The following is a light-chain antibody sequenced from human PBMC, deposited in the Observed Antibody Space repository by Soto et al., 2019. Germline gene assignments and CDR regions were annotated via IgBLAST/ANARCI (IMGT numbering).Light chain of an antibody. CDR3: QQYNNWPRT. J-gene: IGKJ1*01. V-gene: IGKV3-15*01. CDR1: QSISSN. Sequence: EVVMTQSAANLSLSPGESATLSCRASQSISSNLAWYQQKTGQAPRILIYGESTMATGIPDRFSGSGSGTELNLTISRLQSEDFAVYYCQQYNNWPRTFGQGTKVDIK. CDR2: GES.